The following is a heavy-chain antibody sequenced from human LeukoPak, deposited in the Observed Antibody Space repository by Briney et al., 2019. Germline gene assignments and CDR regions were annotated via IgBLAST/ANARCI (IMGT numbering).Heavy chain of an antibody. D-gene: IGHD6-19*01. V-gene: IGHV3-33*01. CDR3: ARDSGSGGP. CDR1: GFTFSTHA. Sequence: PGRSLRLSCAASGFTFSTHAMHWVRQAPGMGLEWVAFIWFDGSNKYYADFVKGRFTISKDNSENTLYLQMNSLRVEDTAVYYCARDSGSGGPWGQGTPVTVSS. J-gene: IGHJ5*02. CDR2: IWFDGSNK.